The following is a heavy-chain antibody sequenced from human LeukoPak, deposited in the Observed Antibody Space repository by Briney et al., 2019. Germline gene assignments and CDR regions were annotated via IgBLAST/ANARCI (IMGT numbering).Heavy chain of an antibody. CDR3: AKDQGDSSGQINY. D-gene: IGHD3-22*01. J-gene: IGHJ4*02. V-gene: IGHV3-23*01. Sequence: GGSLRLSCAASGFTFSSYAMSWVRQAPGKGLEWVSAISGSGGSSYYADSVKGRFTISRDNSKNTLYLQMNSLRAEDTAVYYCAKDQGDSSGQINYWGQGTLVTVSS. CDR1: GFTFSSYA. CDR2: ISGSGGSS.